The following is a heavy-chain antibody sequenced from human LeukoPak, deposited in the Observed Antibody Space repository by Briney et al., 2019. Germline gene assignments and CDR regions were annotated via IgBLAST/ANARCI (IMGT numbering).Heavy chain of an antibody. CDR2: IHYTGST. D-gene: IGHD6-13*01. J-gene: IGHJ4*02. CDR1: GGSIRSYY. CDR3: PRHSSNWYPDY. V-gene: IGHV4-59*08. Sequence: SETLSLTCTVSGGSIRSYYWSWIRQPPGKGLEWIGYIHYTGSTNYNPSLKTRVTISVATSKNLYSLQLSSVAATDTAGYFCPRHSSNWYPDYWGQGTLVTVSS.